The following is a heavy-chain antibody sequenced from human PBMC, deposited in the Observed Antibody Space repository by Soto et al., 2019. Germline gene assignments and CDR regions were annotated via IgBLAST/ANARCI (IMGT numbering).Heavy chain of an antibody. J-gene: IGHJ6*02. D-gene: IGHD2-15*01. CDR2: IWYDGSNK. CDR3: ARNGGKDRAMDV. V-gene: IGHV3-33*01. CDR1: GFTFSSYG. Sequence: PGGSLRLSCAASGFTFSSYGTHWVRQAPGKGLEWVAVIWYDGSNKYYADSVKGRFTISRDNSKNTLYLQMNSLRAEDTAVYYCARNGGKDRAMDVWGQGTTVTVSS.